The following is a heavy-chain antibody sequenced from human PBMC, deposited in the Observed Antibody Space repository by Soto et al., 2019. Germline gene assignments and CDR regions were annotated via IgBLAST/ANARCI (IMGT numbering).Heavy chain of an antibody. J-gene: IGHJ6*02. Sequence: QVQLVQSGTEVKKPGASVKASCKASGYTFTSYHISWVRQAPGQGLELMGWISAYNGNTNYVQKLQGRDTMTTETSASTAYMELRSLRSDDTGVYYCARDPPPMDVCGQGTTVTVS. CDR1: GYTFTSYH. CDR2: ISAYNGNT. V-gene: IGHV1-18*01. CDR3: ARDPPPMDV.